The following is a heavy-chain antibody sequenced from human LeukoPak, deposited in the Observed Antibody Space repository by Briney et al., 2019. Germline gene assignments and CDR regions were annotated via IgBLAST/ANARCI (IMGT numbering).Heavy chain of an antibody. V-gene: IGHV1-2*02. D-gene: IGHD3-22*01. J-gene: IGHJ1*01. Sequence: ASVTLSFTASGYTFTGYYMHWVRQAPGQGLEWMGWINPNSGGTNYAQKFQGRVTMTRDTSISTAYMELSRLRSDDTAVYYCARVGVSSWYDSSGYRLGIEYFQHWGPGALVTASS. CDR1: GYTFTGYY. CDR3: ARVGVSSWYDSSGYRLGIEYFQH. CDR2: INPNSGGT.